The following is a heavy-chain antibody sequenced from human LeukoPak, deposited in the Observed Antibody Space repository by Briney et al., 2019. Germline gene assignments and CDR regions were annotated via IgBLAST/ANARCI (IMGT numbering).Heavy chain of an antibody. Sequence: GGSLRLSCAASGFTFSPYWMGWVRQAPGKGLEWVASVKQDGSEKYYLDSVKGRFTISRDNAKNSLYLQMNSLRAEDTAIYYCARDGSGSYYTPENSWGQGTLVTVSS. J-gene: IGHJ4*02. CDR3: ARDGSGSYYTPENS. CDR2: VKQDGSEK. D-gene: IGHD3-10*01. V-gene: IGHV3-7*01. CDR1: GFTFSPYW.